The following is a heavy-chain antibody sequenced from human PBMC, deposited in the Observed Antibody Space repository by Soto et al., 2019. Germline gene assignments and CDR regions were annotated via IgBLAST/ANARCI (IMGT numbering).Heavy chain of an antibody. CDR1: GSTFSSSE. D-gene: IGHD6-19*01. Sequence: EVQLVESGGGLVQPGGSLRLSCAASGSTFSSSEFHWVRQATGKGLEWVSAIGVPGDPYYSDSVKGRFTISRENAKNSLYLQMNSLRAEDTAVYYCAREGYRSAWNNWYCDLGGRGTLVTVSS. J-gene: IGHJ2*01. V-gene: IGHV3-13*05. CDR2: IGVPGDP. CDR3: AREGYRSAWNNWYCDL.